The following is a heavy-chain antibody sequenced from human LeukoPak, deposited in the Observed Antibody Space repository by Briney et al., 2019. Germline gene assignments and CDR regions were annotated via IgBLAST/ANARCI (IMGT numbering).Heavy chain of an antibody. CDR1: GFTFSSYA. Sequence: GGSLRLSCAASGFTFSSYAMSWVRQAPGKGLEWVSAISGSGGSTYYADSVKGRFTISRDNSKNTLYLQMNSLRAEDTAVYYCASSIRGVHEYSYSGYFDYWGQGTLVTVSS. CDR2: ISGSGGST. J-gene: IGHJ4*02. D-gene: IGHD5-18*01. V-gene: IGHV3-23*01. CDR3: ASSIRGVHEYSYSGYFDY.